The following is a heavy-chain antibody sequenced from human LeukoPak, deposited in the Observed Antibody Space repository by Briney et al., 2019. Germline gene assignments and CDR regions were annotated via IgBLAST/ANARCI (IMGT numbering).Heavy chain of an antibody. V-gene: IGHV4-39*01. CDR2: IYYSGST. CDR3: ARRAGYCSSTSCYAGAFDI. J-gene: IGHJ3*02. Sequence: SETLSLTCTVSGGSISSSSYYWGWIRQPPGKGLEWIGSIYYSGSTYCNPSLKSRVTISVDTSKNQFSLKLSSVTAADTAVYYCARRAGYCSSTSCYAGAFDIWGQGTMVTVSS. D-gene: IGHD2-2*01. CDR1: GGSISSSSYY.